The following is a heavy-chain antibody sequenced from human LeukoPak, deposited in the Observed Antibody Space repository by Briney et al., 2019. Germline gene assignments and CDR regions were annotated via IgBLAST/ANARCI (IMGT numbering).Heavy chain of an antibody. CDR3: ATQNGDYNHAFDI. J-gene: IGHJ3*02. D-gene: IGHD4-17*01. V-gene: IGHV3-7*05. CDR1: GFTFSSYW. CDR2: IKQDGSEK. Sequence: GGSLRLSCAASGFTFSSYWMSWVRQAPGKGLEWVANIKQDGSEKYFVDSVRGRFTISRDNAKNSLYLQMNSLRAEDTAVYYCATQNGDYNHAFDIWGQGTMVTVSS.